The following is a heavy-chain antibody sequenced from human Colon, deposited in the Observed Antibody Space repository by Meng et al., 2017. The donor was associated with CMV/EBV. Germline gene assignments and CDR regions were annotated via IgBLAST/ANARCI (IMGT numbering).Heavy chain of an antibody. D-gene: IGHD6-6*01. J-gene: IGHJ4*02. V-gene: IGHV3-23*01. Sequence: GESLEISCTASGFTFYNFAMSWVRLAPGKGLEWVATISSVGVSISYADSVKGRFTISRDNSNNTLYLQMNSLRADDTATYFCAKALSTPAARPTTLDFWGQGSLVTVSS. CDR3: AKALSTPAARPTTLDF. CDR2: ISSVGVSI. CDR1: GFTFYNFA.